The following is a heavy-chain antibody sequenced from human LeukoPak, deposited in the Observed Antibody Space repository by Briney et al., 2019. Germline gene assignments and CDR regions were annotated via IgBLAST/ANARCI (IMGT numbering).Heavy chain of an antibody. Sequence: ASVKVSCKASGGTFSSYAINWVRQATGQGLEWMGWINPNSGDTNYAQKFQGRVTMTRDTSISTAYMELSRLTSDDTAVYYCARSKQWRLDAFDIWGQGTMVTVSS. J-gene: IGHJ3*02. D-gene: IGHD6-19*01. CDR1: GGTFSSYA. CDR3: ARSKQWRLDAFDI. CDR2: INPNSGDT. V-gene: IGHV1-2*02.